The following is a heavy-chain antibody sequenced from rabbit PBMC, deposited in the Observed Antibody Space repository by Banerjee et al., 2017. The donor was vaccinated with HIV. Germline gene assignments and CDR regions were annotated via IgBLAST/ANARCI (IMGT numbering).Heavy chain of an antibody. CDR2: K. Sequence: KDYASWVNGRFTISSQNAQKMLYLQLNALTAADTATYFCARDLAGVIGWNFDLWGQGTLVTVS. V-gene: IGHV1S8*01. J-gene: IGHJ4*01. CDR3: ARDLAGVIGWNFDL. D-gene: IGHD4-1*01.